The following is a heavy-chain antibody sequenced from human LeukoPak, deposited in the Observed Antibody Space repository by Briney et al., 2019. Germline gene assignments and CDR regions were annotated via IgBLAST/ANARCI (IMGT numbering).Heavy chain of an antibody. CDR1: GFTVSINY. Sequence: PGGSLRLSCAAYGFTVSINYMSWVRQAPGKGLEWVSVIYSGGSTYYADSVKGRFTISRDNSKNTLYLQMNSLRAEDTAVYYCAKRYSGSSGLYNFDYWGQGTLVTVSS. D-gene: IGHD1-26*01. J-gene: IGHJ4*02. CDR3: AKRYSGSSGLYNFDY. V-gene: IGHV3-53*01. CDR2: IYSGGST.